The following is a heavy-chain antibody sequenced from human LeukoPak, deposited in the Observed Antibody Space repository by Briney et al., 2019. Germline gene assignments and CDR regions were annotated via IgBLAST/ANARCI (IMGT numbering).Heavy chain of an antibody. CDR2: ISYDGSNK. Sequence: GGSLRLSCAASGFTFSSYAMHWVRQAPGKGLEWVAVISYDGSNKYYADSVKGRFTISRDNSKNTLYLQMNSLRAEDTAVYYCARGGGDYWGQGTLVTVTS. CDR1: GFTFSSYA. CDR3: ARGGGDY. D-gene: IGHD1-26*01. V-gene: IGHV3-30*01. J-gene: IGHJ4*02.